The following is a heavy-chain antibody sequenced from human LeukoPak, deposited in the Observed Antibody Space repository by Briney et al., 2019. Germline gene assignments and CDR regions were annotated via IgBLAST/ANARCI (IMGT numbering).Heavy chain of an antibody. CDR1: GYSISSGFY. Sequence: SETLSLTCAVSGYSISSGFYWGWIRQPPGKGLEWIGTIYHSGSTYYKPSLKSRVTISVDTSKNQFSLKLSSVTAADTAVYYCARQGPYCGGDCSNYFDYWGQGTLVTVST. V-gene: IGHV4-38-2*01. D-gene: IGHD2-21*01. J-gene: IGHJ4*02. CDR3: ARQGPYCGGDCSNYFDY. CDR2: IYHSGST.